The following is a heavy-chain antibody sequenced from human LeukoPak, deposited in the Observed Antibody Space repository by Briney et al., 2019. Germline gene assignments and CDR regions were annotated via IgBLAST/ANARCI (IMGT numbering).Heavy chain of an antibody. V-gene: IGHV3-66*01. CDR2: IYSGGST. CDR3: ARYYDILTGYGAFDI. Sequence: GGSLRLSCAASGFTVSSNYMSWVRQAPGKGLEWVSVIYSGGSTYYADSVKGRFTISRDNSKNTLYLQMNSLRAEDTAVYYCARYYDILTGYGAFDIWGQGTMVTVSS. CDR1: GFTVSSNY. D-gene: IGHD3-9*01. J-gene: IGHJ3*02.